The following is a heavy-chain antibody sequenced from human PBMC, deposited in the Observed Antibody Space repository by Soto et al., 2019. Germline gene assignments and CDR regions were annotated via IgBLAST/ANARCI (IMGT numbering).Heavy chain of an antibody. V-gene: IGHV3-30*13. J-gene: IGHJ4*02. CDR2: IFPNGRDK. CDR3: ARDDEHGSNCDRAY. Sequence: QVQLVQSGGGVVQPGRSLRLSCAASGFNFNTYFMHWVRQAPGKGLEWVAMIFPNGRDKEYADSVKGRFTISRDNSNNSMYLQMDSLRSEDTGVNYGARDDEHGSNCDRAYGGQGAVVTVSS. D-gene: IGHD1-26*01. CDR1: GFNFNTYF.